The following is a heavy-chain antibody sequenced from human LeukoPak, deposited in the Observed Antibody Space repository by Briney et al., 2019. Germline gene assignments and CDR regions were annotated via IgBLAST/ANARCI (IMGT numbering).Heavy chain of an antibody. CDR1: GGSFSGYY. Sequence: SETLSLTCAVYGGSFSGYYWSWIRQPPGEGLEWIGEINHSGSTNYNPSLKSRVTISVDTSKNQFSLKLSSVTAADTAVYYCARDNYIVYYDFWSGYYRYFDYWGQGTLVTVSS. CDR2: INHSGST. CDR3: ARDNYIVYYDFWSGYYRYFDY. V-gene: IGHV4-34*01. J-gene: IGHJ4*02. D-gene: IGHD3-3*01.